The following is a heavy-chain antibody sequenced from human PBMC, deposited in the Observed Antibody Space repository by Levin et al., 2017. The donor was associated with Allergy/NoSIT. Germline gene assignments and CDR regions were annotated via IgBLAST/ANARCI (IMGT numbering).Heavy chain of an antibody. CDR1: TFLFSDYT. CDR3: ARGLKILTTGSLYHNAMDA. CDR2: ISQRSSYI. V-gene: IGHV3-21*06. J-gene: IGHJ6*02. D-gene: IGHD3-9*01. Sequence: GGSLRLSCAASTFLFSDYTMNWVRQAPGKGLEWVASISQRSSYIYYADSVKGRFTISRDNAKNSVSLQMNSLRAEDTAIYYCARGLKILTTGSLYHNAMDAWGQGTTVSVSS.